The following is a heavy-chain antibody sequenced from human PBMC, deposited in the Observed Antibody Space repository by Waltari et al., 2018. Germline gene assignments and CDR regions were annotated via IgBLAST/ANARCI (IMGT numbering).Heavy chain of an antibody. CDR2: IYSGCNT. Sequence: EVQLVESGGGLIQPGGSLRLSCAASGFTVSRTYMSWVRQAPGKGLEWVSVIYSGCNTYYADFVKGRFTISRDNSKNTLYLQMNSLRDDDTAVYYCARDPGGRYYFDYWGQGSLVTVSS. D-gene: IGHD1-26*01. V-gene: IGHV3-53*01. J-gene: IGHJ4*02. CDR1: GFTVSRTY. CDR3: ARDPGGRYYFDY.